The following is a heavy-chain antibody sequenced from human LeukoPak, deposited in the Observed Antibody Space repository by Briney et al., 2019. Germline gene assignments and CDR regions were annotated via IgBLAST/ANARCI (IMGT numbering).Heavy chain of an antibody. D-gene: IGHD1-26*01. J-gene: IGHJ4*02. CDR1: GFTFSSYI. V-gene: IGHV3-48*02. CDR3: ASRPPSSGSYSSFDY. CDR2: ISSSSSTI. Sequence: GGSLRLSCAASGFTFSSYIMNWVRQAPGKGLEWVSYISSSSSTIYYADSVKGRFTISRDNAKNSLYLEMNSLRDEDTAVYYCASRPPSSGSYSSFDYWGQGTLVTVSS.